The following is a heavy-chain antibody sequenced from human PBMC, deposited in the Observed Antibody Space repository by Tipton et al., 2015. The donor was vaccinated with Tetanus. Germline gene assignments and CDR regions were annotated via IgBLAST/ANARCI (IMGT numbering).Heavy chain of an antibody. CDR3: ARVGWLQQNKPAFDI. D-gene: IGHD5-24*01. CDR1: GGSINTYY. V-gene: IGHV4-59*01. J-gene: IGHJ3*02. Sequence: GLVKPSETLSLNCTVSGGSINTYYWSWIRQPPGRGQEWIGYVHYSGKTNYSPSLTSRVTLSVDTSRKQFSLKLRSVTAADTAVYYCARVGWLQQNKPAFDIWGQGTMVTVSS. CDR2: VHYSGKT.